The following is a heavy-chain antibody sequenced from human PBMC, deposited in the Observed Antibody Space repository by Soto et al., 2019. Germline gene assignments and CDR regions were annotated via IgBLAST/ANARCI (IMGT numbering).Heavy chain of an antibody. D-gene: IGHD3-3*01. CDR3: AKGKTIFGVVVVSEY. CDR1: GYSISSSYY. Sequence: LSLTCAVSGYSISSSYYMHWVRQAPGKGLEWVAVISNDGSNKDYADSVKGRFTISRDNSKITLYLQMNGLRAEDTAVYYCAKGKTIFGVVVVSEYWGQGTLVTVSS. V-gene: IGHV3-30*18. CDR2: ISNDGSNK. J-gene: IGHJ4*01.